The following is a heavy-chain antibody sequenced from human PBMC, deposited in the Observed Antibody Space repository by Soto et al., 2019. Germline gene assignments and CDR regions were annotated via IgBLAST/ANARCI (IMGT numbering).Heavy chain of an antibody. CDR2: SSATGAGT. D-gene: IGHD3-10*01. CDR3: AKGKSTGDIDWFDP. V-gene: IGHV3-23*01. CDR1: GFTFSSYG. Sequence: GSLRLSCAASGFTFSSYGMTWVRQAPGKGLEWVSFSSATGAGTYYADSVKGRFTISRDNSKNCLYLQMNSLGVEDTAMYFCAKGKSTGDIDWFDPWGRGSLVTVSS. J-gene: IGHJ5*02.